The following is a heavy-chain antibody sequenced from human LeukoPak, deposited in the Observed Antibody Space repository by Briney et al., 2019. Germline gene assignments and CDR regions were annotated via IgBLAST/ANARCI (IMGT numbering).Heavy chain of an antibody. CDR1: GGSISSYY. CDR3: ASPISGYSSSWDSAEYFQH. V-gene: IGHV4-59*08. CDR2: IYYSGST. D-gene: IGHD6-13*01. Sequence: SETLSLTCTVSGGSISSYYWSWIRQPPGKGLEWIGYIYYSGSTNYNPSLKSRVTISVDTSKNQFSLKLSSVTAADTAVYYCASPISGYSSSWDSAEYFQHWGQGTLVTVSS. J-gene: IGHJ1*01.